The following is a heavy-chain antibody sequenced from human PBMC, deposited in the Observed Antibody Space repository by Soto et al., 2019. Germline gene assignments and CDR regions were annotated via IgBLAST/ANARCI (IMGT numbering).Heavy chain of an antibody. CDR3: AKDKCIAAAGTCFDP. CDR1: GFTFSSYA. V-gene: IGHV3-23*01. CDR2: ISGSGGST. Sequence: GGSLKLSCAASGFTFSSYAMSWVRQAPGKGLEWVSAISGSGGSTYYADSVKGRFTISRDNSKNTLYLQMNSLRAEDTAVYYCAKDKCIAAAGTCFDPWGQGTLVTVSS. D-gene: IGHD6-13*01. J-gene: IGHJ5*02.